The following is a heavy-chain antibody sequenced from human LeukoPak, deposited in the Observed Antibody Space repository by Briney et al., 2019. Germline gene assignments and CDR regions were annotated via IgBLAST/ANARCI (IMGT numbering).Heavy chain of an antibody. J-gene: IGHJ3*02. CDR3: ARGSGYSYGYHDAFDI. CDR1: GGTFSSYA. V-gene: IGHV1-2*06. CDR2: INPNSGGT. Sequence: ASVKVSCKASGGTFSSYAISWVRQAPGQGLEWMGRINPNSGGTNYAQKFQGRVTMTRDTSISTAYMELSRLRSDDTAVYYCARGSGYSYGYHDAFDIWGQGTMVTVSS. D-gene: IGHD5-18*01.